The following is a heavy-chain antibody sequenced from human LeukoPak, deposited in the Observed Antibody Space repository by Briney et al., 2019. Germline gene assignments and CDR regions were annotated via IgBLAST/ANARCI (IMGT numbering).Heavy chain of an antibody. V-gene: IGHV4-39*01. D-gene: IGHD2-2*01. Sequence: SETLSLTCTVSGGSISSSSYYWGWIRQPPGKGLEWIGSIYYSGSTYYNPSLKSRVTISVDTSKNQFSLRLTSVTAADTAVYYCARAVIPAADLDYWGQGTLVTVSS. CDR2: IYYSGST. J-gene: IGHJ4*02. CDR1: GGSISSSSYY. CDR3: ARAVIPAADLDY.